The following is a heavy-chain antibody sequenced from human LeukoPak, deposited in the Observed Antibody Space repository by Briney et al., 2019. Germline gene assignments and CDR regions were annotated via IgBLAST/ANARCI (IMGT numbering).Heavy chain of an antibody. D-gene: IGHD3-22*01. CDR2: IKPDGSER. V-gene: IGHV3-7*01. CDR1: GLIHSATW. CDR3: ASDLNHDSGG. J-gene: IGHJ4*02. Sequence: GGPLTLSCAASGLIHSATWVMWLRQAPGKGLECVANIKPDGSERYYLDSVKGLFTVTRDNAKTSLYLQMNSLRVEDTATYYCASDLNHDSGGWGQGTLVTVSS.